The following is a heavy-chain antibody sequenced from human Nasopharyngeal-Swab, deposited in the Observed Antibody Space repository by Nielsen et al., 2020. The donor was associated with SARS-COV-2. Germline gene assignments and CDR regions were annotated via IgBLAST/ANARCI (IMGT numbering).Heavy chain of an antibody. CDR2: IYTSGST. CDR1: GGSISSGSYY. D-gene: IGHD1-26*01. J-gene: IGHJ4*02. Sequence: SETLSLTCAVSGGSISSGSYYWSWIRQPAGKGLEWIGRIYTSGSTNYNPSLKSRVTISVDTSKNQFSLKLSSVTAADTAVYYCARVDRLLSGRGPYFDYWGQGTLVTVSS. V-gene: IGHV4-61*02. CDR3: ARVDRLLSGRGPYFDY.